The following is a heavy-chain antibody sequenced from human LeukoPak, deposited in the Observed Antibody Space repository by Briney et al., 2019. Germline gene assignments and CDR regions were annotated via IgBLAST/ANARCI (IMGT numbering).Heavy chain of an antibody. D-gene: IGHD6-19*01. V-gene: IGHV3-23*01. Sequence: GGSLRLSCAASGFTFSSYAMSWVRQAPGKGLEWVSAISGSGGSTYYADSVKGRFTISRDNAKNSLYLQMNSLRAEDTAVYYCARSTGSGWYGDYYYMDVWGKGTTVTVSS. CDR1: GFTFSSYA. CDR3: ARSTGSGWYGDYYYMDV. J-gene: IGHJ6*03. CDR2: ISGSGGST.